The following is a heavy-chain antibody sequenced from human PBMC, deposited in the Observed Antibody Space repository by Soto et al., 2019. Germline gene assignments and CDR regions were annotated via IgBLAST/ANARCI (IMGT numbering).Heavy chain of an antibody. CDR1: GGSFSGYY. CDR3: ARTYSSSWSPFDH. J-gene: IGHJ4*02. V-gene: IGHV4-34*01. CDR2: INQSGST. Sequence: QVQLQQWGAGLLKPSETLSLTCAVYGGSFSGYYWSWIRQPPGKGLEWIGEINQSGSTNYNPSLKSRVTISVDTSKNQFSLKLSSVTAADTAVYYCARTYSSSWSPFDHWGQGTPVTVSS. D-gene: IGHD6-13*01.